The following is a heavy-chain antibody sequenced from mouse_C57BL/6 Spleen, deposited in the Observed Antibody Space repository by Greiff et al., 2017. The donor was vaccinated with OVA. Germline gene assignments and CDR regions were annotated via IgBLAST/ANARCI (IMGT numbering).Heavy chain of an antibody. CDR3: TRWGYYDDY. Sequence: VKLQQSGAELVRPGASVTLSCKASGYTFTDYEMHWVKQTPVHGLEWIGAIDPETGGTAYNQKFKGKAILTADKSSSTAYMELRSLTSEDSAVYYCTRWGYYDDYWGQGTTRTVSS. D-gene: IGHD2-3*01. J-gene: IGHJ2*01. V-gene: IGHV1-15*01. CDR1: GYTFTDYE. CDR2: IDPETGGT.